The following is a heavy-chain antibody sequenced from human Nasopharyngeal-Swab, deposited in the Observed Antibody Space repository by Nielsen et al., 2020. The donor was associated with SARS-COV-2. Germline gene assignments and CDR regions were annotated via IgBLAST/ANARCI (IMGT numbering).Heavy chain of an antibody. D-gene: IGHD2-21*02. V-gene: IGHV4-59*01. CDR3: ARERVTDKYFDY. Sequence: SETLSLTCTVSGGSISSYYWSWIRQPPGKGLEWIGYIYYSGSTNYNPSLKSRVTISVDTSKNQFSLKLSSVTAADTAVYYCARERVTDKYFDYWGQGTPVTVSS. CDR1: GGSISSYY. J-gene: IGHJ4*02. CDR2: IYYSGST.